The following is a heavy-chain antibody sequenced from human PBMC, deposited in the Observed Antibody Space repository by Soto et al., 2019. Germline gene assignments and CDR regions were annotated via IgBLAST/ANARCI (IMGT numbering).Heavy chain of an antibody. CDR1: GFTFSNYA. CDR2: VSTGGGSA. D-gene: IGHD1-1*01. CDR3: AKHKEKQLWFWGDY. J-gene: IGHJ4*02. V-gene: IGHV3-23*01. Sequence: EVQLLESGGGLIQPGGSLRLSCAASGFTFSNYALSWVRQAPGKGLEWVSVVSTGGGSAYYADSVKGRFTISRDNSKNTLYLQMNSLRAEDTAVYYCAKHKEKQLWFWGDYWGQGTLVTVSS.